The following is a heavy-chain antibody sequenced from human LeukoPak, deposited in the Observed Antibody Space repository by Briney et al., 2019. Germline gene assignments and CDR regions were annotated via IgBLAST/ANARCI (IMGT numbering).Heavy chain of an antibody. Sequence: ASVKVSCKASGYTFIGYYMHWVRQAPGQGLEWMGWINPNSGGTNYAQKFQGRVPMTRDTSISTAYMELSRLRSDDTAVYYCARARGGLWFGELNMGYWGQGTLVTVSS. CDR1: GYTFIGYY. V-gene: IGHV1-2*02. CDR2: INPNSGGT. CDR3: ARARGGLWFGELNMGY. D-gene: IGHD3-10*01. J-gene: IGHJ4*02.